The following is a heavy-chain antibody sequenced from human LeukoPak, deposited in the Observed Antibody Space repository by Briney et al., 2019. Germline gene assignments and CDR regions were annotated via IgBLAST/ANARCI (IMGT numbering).Heavy chain of an antibody. CDR3: ARMVGLVSDF. CDR1: GDSVSSNIVA. D-gene: IGHD3-10*01. J-gene: IGHJ4*02. Sequence: QTLSLTCAISGDSVSSNIVAWNWITQSPSRGLEWLGRTYYRSKWHSYYAPSVKSRITINPATTKNQSSMLLKSVTPEDTAVYYCARMVGLVSDFWGQGTLVTVSS. V-gene: IGHV6-1*01. CDR2: TYYRSKWHS.